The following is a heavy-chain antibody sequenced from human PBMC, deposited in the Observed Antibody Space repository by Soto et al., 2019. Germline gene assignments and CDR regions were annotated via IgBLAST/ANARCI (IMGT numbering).Heavy chain of an antibody. CDR1: RFRFADYP. J-gene: IGHJ4*02. Sequence: GGSMRLSFAPARFRFADYPMHWVRQAPGKGLEWVSGISWNSGHIGYADSVKGRFTISRDNAKNTLYLQMNSLRAEDTAVYYCAKDRSGYYPAYFDYWGQGPLVTVSS. CDR2: ISWNSGHI. D-gene: IGHD3-3*01. CDR3: AKDRSGYYPAYFDY. V-gene: IGHV3-9*01.